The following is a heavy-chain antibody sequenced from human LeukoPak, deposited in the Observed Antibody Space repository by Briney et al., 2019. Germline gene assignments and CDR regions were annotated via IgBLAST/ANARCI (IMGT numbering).Heavy chain of an antibody. V-gene: IGHV3-48*03. CDR1: GFTFSSYE. Sequence: GGSLRLSCAASGFTFSSYEMNWVRQAPGKGLEWVSYISSSGSTIYYADSVKGRFTISRDNAKNSLYLQMNSLRAEDTALYYCANGAPRYYYDSSGYYSTGYWGQGTLVTVSS. CDR2: ISSSGSTI. J-gene: IGHJ4*02. D-gene: IGHD3-22*01. CDR3: ANGAPRYYYDSSGYYSTGY.